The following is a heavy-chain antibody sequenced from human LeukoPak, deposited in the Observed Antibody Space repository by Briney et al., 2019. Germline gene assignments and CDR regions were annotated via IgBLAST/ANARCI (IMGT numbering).Heavy chain of an antibody. CDR1: GFTFSGAW. CDR2: IREDGTEK. J-gene: IGHJ4*02. D-gene: IGHD2-2*01. V-gene: IGHV3-7*01. Sequence: GGSLRLSCTASGFTFSGAWMTWVRQAPGKGLEWVANIREDGTEKNYVDSVKGRFTISRDNAKNSLFLQMSNLRADDTAVYYCAKSWCETICYGIYDWGQGTLVTVS. CDR3: AKSWCETICYGIYD.